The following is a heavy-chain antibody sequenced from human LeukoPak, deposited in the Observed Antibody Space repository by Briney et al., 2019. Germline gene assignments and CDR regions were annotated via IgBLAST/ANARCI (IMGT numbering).Heavy chain of an antibody. CDR2: TNPNSGGT. Sequence: ASVKVSCKASGYTLTGYNMYWVRQAPGQGLEWMGWTNPNSGGTNYAQRFQGRVTMTRDTSISTAYMELSRLRSDDTAVYYCARGDYSSSSTDYWGQGTLVTVSS. J-gene: IGHJ4*02. D-gene: IGHD6-6*01. V-gene: IGHV1-2*02. CDR3: ARGDYSSSSTDY. CDR1: GYTLTGYN.